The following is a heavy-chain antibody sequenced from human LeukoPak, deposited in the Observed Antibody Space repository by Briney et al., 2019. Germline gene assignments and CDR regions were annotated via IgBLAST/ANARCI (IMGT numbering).Heavy chain of an antibody. CDR2: IYYSGST. V-gene: IGHV4-39*01. Sequence: SETLSLTCTVSGGSISSSSYYWGWIRQPPGKGLEWIGNIYYSGSTYYNPSLKSRVTISVDTSKNQFSLRLSSVTAADTAVYYCARVAAGGNYFDYWGQGTLVTVSS. J-gene: IGHJ4*02. D-gene: IGHD6-13*01. CDR3: ARVAAGGNYFDY. CDR1: GGSISSSSYY.